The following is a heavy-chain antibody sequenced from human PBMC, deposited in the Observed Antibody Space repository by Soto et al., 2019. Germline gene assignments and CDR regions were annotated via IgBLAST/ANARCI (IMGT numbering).Heavy chain of an antibody. D-gene: IGHD3-10*01. J-gene: IGHJ4*02. CDR2: ISYDGSNK. CDR3: ARGSVPTMVRGVALDY. V-gene: IGHV3-30-3*01. Sequence: GGSLRLSCAASGFTFSSYAMHWVRQAPGKGLEWVAVISYDGSNKYYADSVKGRFTISRDNSKNTLYLQMNSLRAEDTAVYYCARGSVPTMVRGVALDYWGQGTLVTVSS. CDR1: GFTFSSYA.